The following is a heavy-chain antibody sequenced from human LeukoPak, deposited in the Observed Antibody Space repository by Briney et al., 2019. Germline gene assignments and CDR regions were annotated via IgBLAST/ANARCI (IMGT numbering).Heavy chain of an antibody. CDR1: GGSISSYY. J-gene: IGHJ6*02. CDR3: ARYNRGYSSRSGGVYYYYGMDV. Sequence: PSETLSLTRTVSGGSISSYYWSWIRQPPGKGLEWIGYIYYSGSTNYNPSLKSRVTISVDTSKNQFSLKLSSVTAADTAVYYCARYNRGYSSRSGGVYYYYGMDVWGQGTTVTVSS. D-gene: IGHD6-13*01. V-gene: IGHV4-59*01. CDR2: IYYSGST.